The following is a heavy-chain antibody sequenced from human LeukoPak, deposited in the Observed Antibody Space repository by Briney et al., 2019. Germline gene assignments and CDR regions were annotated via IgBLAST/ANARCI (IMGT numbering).Heavy chain of an antibody. CDR1: GFTFGDYS. Sequence: HSGRSLRLSCTASGFTFGDYSMSWVRQAPGKGLEWVGFITSKAYGGTTEYAASVKGRFTISRDDSKSIAYLQMNSLKTEDTAVYYCTRDGLSSSWYRVGWFDPWGQGTLVTVSS. CDR2: ITSKAYGGTT. CDR3: TRDGLSSSWYRVGWFDP. V-gene: IGHV3-49*04. D-gene: IGHD6-13*01. J-gene: IGHJ5*02.